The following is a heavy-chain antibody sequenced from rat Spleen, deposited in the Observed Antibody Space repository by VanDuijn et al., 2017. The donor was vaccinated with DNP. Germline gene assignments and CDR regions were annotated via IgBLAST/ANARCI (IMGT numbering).Heavy chain of an antibody. CDR3: ARRPLTTVASTYPHYFNY. J-gene: IGHJ2*01. Sequence: EVQLVESGGGLVQPGGSMKLSCTASGFIFSNFYMAWVRQAPKKGLGWVAIVSHSGGITYYPDSVKGRFTISRDNSKNSLYLQMNRMKSEDTATYYCARRPLTTVASTYPHYFNYWGQGVVVTVSS. D-gene: IGHD1-3*01. CDR2: VSHSGGIT. V-gene: IGHV5-25*01. CDR1: GFIFSNFY.